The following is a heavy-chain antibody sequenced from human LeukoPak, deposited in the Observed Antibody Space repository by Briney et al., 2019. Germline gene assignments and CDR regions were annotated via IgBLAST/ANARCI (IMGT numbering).Heavy chain of an antibody. V-gene: IGHV3-74*01. D-gene: IGHD3-10*01. CDR2: INNDGSST. CDR1: GFTFSSYW. CDR3: ARGSLLYYFGSGSYYSDY. Sequence: PGGSLRLSCAASGFTFSSYWMHWVRQAPGKGLVWVSHINNDGSSTTYADSVKGRFTVSRDNAKSTLYLQMNSLRAEDTAVYYCARGSLLYYFGSGSYYSDYWGQGTLVTVLS. J-gene: IGHJ4*02.